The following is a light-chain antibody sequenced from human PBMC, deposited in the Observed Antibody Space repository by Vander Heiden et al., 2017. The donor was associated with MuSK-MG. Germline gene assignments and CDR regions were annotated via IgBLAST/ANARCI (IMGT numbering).Light chain of an antibody. CDR3: QQSYSTLRT. J-gene: IGKJ1*01. CDR1: QSISSY. V-gene: IGKV1-39*01. CDR2: AAS. Sequence: DIQMTQSPSSLSVSVGDRVTITCRASQSISSYLNWYQQKPGKAPKLLIYAASSLQSGVPSRFSGSGSGTDFTLTISSLQPEDFATYYCQQSYSTLRTFGQGTKVEIK.